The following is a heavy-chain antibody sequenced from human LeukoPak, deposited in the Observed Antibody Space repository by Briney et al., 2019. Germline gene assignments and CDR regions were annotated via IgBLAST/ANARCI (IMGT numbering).Heavy chain of an antibody. J-gene: IGHJ1*01. CDR1: GYTFTSYY. V-gene: IGHV1-2*06. D-gene: IGHD3-3*01. CDR3: AITQVWDFWSGYYSAAEYFQH. Sequence: ASVKVSCKASGYTFTSYYMHWVRQAPGQGLEWMGRINPNSGGTNYAQKFQGRVTMTRDTSISTAYMELSRLRSDDTAVYYCAITQVWDFWSGYYSAAEYFQHWGQGTLVTVSS. CDR2: INPNSGGT.